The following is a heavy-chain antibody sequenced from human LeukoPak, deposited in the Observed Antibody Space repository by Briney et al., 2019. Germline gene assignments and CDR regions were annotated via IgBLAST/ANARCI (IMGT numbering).Heavy chain of an antibody. J-gene: IGHJ4*02. CDR2: IYYSGST. CDR3: ARYSSGWSPPDY. D-gene: IGHD6-19*01. Sequence: PSETLSLTCTVSGGSISSYYWSWIRQPPGKGLEWIGYIYYSGSTNYNPSLKSRVTISVDTSKNQFSLKLSSVTAADTAVYYCARYSSGWSPPDYWGQGTLVTVSS. V-gene: IGHV4-59*01. CDR1: GGSISSYY.